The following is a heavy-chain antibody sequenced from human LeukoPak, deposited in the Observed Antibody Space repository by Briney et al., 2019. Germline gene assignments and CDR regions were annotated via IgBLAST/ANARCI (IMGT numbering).Heavy chain of an antibody. CDR3: AKDPYQTYRETGSARPDY. CDR2: IGGSGDYT. CDR1: VFTFSNYW. V-gene: IGHV3-23*01. Sequence: PGGSLRLSCEGSVFTFSNYWMTWVRQPPGKGLEWASSIGGSGDYTNYADSVKGRFTISRDNSKDTLYLLMNSLRAEDTALYYCAKDPYQTYRETGSARPDYWGQGTLVTVSS. D-gene: IGHD3-10*01. J-gene: IGHJ4*02.